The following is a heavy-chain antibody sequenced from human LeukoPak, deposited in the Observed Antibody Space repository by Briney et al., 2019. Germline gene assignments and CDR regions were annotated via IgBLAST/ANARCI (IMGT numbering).Heavy chain of an antibody. Sequence: GASVKVSCKASGYTFTNYYIYWVRQAPGQGLEWMGIINPSGGSTDYAQKFQGRVTMTRDTSMTTVYMELSSLRSEDTAVYYCARATWYGGNPSGAFDIWGQGTMVTVSS. CDR2: INPSGGST. V-gene: IGHV1-46*01. CDR3: ARATWYGGNPSGAFDI. CDR1: GYTFTNYY. D-gene: IGHD4/OR15-4a*01. J-gene: IGHJ3*02.